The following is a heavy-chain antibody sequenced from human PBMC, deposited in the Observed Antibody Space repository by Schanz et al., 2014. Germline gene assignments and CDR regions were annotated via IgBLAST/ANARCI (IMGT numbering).Heavy chain of an antibody. CDR1: GFTFSTYA. CDR3: VRVSVADPRLYRGMDRDIDY. CDR2: ISGSGGST. J-gene: IGHJ4*02. D-gene: IGHD5-18*01. Sequence: EVQLVESGGGLVQPGGSLRLSCSASGFTFSTYAMAWVRQAPGKGLEWVSAISGSGGSTYYADSVKGRFTISRDNSKNTLFLQMNSLRAEDTAVYYCVRVSVADPRLYRGMDRDIDYWGQGTLVTVSS. V-gene: IGHV3-23*04.